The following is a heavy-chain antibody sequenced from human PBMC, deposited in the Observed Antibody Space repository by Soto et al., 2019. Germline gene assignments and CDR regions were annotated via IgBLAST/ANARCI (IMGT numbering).Heavy chain of an antibody. J-gene: IGHJ4*02. D-gene: IGHD3-16*02. Sequence: GGSLRLSCAASGFTVSSNYMSWVRQAPGKGLEWVSVIYSGGSTYYADSVKGRFTISRDNSKNTLYLQMNSLRAEDTAVYYCARDRVYYDYIWGSYRNWGQGTLVTVSS. V-gene: IGHV3-66*01. CDR2: IYSGGST. CDR3: ARDRVYYDYIWGSYRN. CDR1: GFTVSSNY.